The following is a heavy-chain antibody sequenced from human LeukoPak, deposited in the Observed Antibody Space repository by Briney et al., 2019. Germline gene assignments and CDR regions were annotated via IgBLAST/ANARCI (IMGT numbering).Heavy chain of an antibody. CDR2: ISYDGSNK. J-gene: IGHJ4*02. V-gene: IGHV3-30*04. Sequence: PGGSLRLSCAASGFTFSSNAMHWVRQAPGKGLEWVAVISYDGSNKYYADSVKGRFTISRDNSKNTLYLQMNSLRAEDTGVYYCARDAEMATTYYFDYWGQGTLVTVSS. CDR1: GFTFSSNA. D-gene: IGHD5-24*01. CDR3: ARDAEMATTYYFDY.